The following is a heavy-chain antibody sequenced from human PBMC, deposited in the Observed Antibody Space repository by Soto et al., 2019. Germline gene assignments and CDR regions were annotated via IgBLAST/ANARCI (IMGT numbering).Heavy chain of an antibody. D-gene: IGHD3-22*01. V-gene: IGHV4-39*01. Sequence: SETLSLTCTVSGGSISSSSYYWGWIRQPPGKGLEWIGSIYYSGSTYYNPSLKSRVTISVDTSKNQFSLKLSSVTAAETAVYYCARLKGITMIVVVNLEFDYWGQGTLVTVSS. CDR2: IYYSGST. CDR1: GGSISSSSYY. J-gene: IGHJ4*02. CDR3: ARLKGITMIVVVNLEFDY.